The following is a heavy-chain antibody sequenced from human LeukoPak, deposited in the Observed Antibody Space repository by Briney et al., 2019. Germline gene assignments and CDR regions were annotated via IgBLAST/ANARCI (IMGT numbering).Heavy chain of an antibody. V-gene: IGHV3-7*01. Sequence: PGGSLRLSCAASGFTFSYYWMSWVRQAPGKGLEWVTNIKQDGGEKYYVDSVKGRFTISRDNAKDSLYLQMNSLRAEDTAVYYCARDLYYYAYYYMDVWGKGTTVTVSS. CDR1: GFTFSYYW. CDR2: IKQDGGEK. CDR3: ARDLYYYAYYYMDV. J-gene: IGHJ6*03.